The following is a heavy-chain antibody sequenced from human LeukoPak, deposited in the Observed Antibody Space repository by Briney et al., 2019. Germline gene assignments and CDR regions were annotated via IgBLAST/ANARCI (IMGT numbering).Heavy chain of an antibody. J-gene: IGHJ4*02. Sequence: GGSLRLSCTASGFTFSSYAMHWVRQAPGKGLEWVAVISYDGSNKYYADSVKGRFTISRDNSKNTLYLQMNGLRAEDTAVYYCAKDRYSSSSYFSDYWGQGTLVTVSS. V-gene: IGHV3-30-3*01. CDR2: ISYDGSNK. CDR3: AKDRYSSSSYFSDY. D-gene: IGHD6-13*01. CDR1: GFTFSSYA.